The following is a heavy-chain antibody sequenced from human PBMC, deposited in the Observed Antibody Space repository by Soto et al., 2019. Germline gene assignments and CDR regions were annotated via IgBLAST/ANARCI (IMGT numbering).Heavy chain of an antibody. CDR3: ARRGDLDAFDI. J-gene: IGHJ3*02. V-gene: IGHV1-69*06. CDR2: IIPLFGTA. D-gene: IGHD3-10*01. CDR1: GGTFSNYG. Sequence: QVQLVQSGAEVKKPGSSVKVSCKASGGTFSNYGISWVRQAPGQGPEWLGGIIPLFGTANYAQKFQGWVTMTRDTSISTAYMELSRLRSDDTAVYYCARRGDLDAFDIWGQGTMVTVSS.